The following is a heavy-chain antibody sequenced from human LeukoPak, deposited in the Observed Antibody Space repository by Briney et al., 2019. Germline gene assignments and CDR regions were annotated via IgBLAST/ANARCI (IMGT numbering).Heavy chain of an antibody. Sequence: PSETLSLTCTVSGGSISSYYWSWIRQPAGEGLEWIGRISSSGTTDYNPSLKSRVTKSVDTSKTQFSLKLSSVTAADTAVYYCAREGRSSTPGYWGQGTLVTVSS. CDR2: ISSSGTT. CDR3: AREGRSSTPGY. CDR1: GGSISSYY. D-gene: IGHD2-15*01. J-gene: IGHJ4*02. V-gene: IGHV4-4*07.